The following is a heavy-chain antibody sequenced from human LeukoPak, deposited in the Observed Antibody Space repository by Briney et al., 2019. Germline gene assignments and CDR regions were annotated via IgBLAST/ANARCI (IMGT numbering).Heavy chain of an antibody. D-gene: IGHD2-15*01. J-gene: IGHJ1*01. CDR3: ARDGSGYCSGGSCYSAEYFQH. CDR2: ISSSTSYV. V-gene: IGHV3-21*01. CDR1: GVTFSSYS. Sequence: PGGSLRLSCAASGVTFSSYSMNWVRQAAGKGLEWVSSISSSTSYVYYADSVRGRFTISRDNAKNSLYLQMNSLRAEDTAVYYCARDGSGYCSGGSCYSAEYFQHWGQGTLVTVSS.